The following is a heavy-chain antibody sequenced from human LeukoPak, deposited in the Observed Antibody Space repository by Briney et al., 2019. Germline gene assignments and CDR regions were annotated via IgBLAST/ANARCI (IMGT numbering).Heavy chain of an antibody. CDR3: ARDSMIVPD. D-gene: IGHD3-22*01. CDR1: GYTFTSYH. CDR2: INPSGGTT. Sequence: ASVKVSCKASGYTFTSYHMHWVRQAPGQGLEWMGIINPSGGTTNYAQKFRGRVTMTRDMSTSTAYMELSRLRSDDTAVYYCARDSMIVPDWGQGTLVTVSS. J-gene: IGHJ4*02. V-gene: IGHV1-46*01.